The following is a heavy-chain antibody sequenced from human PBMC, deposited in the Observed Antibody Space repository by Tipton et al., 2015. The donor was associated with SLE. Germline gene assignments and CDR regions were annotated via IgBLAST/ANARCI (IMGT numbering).Heavy chain of an antibody. CDR2: VSYTGVT. J-gene: IGHJ5*02. D-gene: IGHD3-3*02. CDR3: ARGPPFMEWERNWFDP. CDR1: GGSLSDYY. V-gene: IGHV4-59*01. Sequence: TLSLTCSVSGGSLSDYYWTWIRQPPGKGLEWIGSVSYTGVTNYNPSLRSRVTISLDTSKSEFSLRLTFVNAADTAVYYCARGPPFMEWERNWFDPWGQGTQVTVSS.